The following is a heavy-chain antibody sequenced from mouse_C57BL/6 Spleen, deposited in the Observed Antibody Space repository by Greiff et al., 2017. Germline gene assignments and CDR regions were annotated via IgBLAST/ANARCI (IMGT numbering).Heavy chain of an antibody. CDR1: GFNIKDYY. CDR3: TKRGDYDDYAMDY. D-gene: IGHD2-4*01. Sequence: EVHLQQSGAELVRPGASVKLSCTASGFNIKDYYMHWVKQRPEQGLEWIGRIDPEDGDTEYAPKFQGKATMTADTSSNTAYLQLSSLTSEDTAVYYCTKRGDYDDYAMDYWGQGTSVTVSS. CDR2: IDPEDGDT. V-gene: IGHV14-1*01. J-gene: IGHJ4*01.